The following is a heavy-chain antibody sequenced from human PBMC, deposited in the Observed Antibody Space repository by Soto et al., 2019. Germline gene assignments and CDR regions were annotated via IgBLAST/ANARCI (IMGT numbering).Heavy chain of an antibody. Sequence: ASVKVSCKASGYTFTSYDINWVRQATGQGLEWMGWMNPNSGNTGYAQKFQGRVTMTRNTSISTAYMELSSLRSEDTAVYYCVRGLITMVRGVMGYWGQGTLVTVSS. CDR2: MNPNSGNT. V-gene: IGHV1-8*01. CDR1: GYTFTSYD. J-gene: IGHJ4*02. D-gene: IGHD3-10*01. CDR3: VRGLITMVRGVMGY.